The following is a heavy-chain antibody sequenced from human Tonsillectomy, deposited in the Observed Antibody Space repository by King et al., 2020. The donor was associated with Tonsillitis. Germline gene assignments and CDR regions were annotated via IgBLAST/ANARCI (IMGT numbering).Heavy chain of an antibody. V-gene: IGHV4-39*07. Sequence: QLQESGPGLVKPSETLSLTCTVSGGSISSSSYYWGWIRQPPGKGLEWIGSIYYSGSTYYNPSLKSRVTISVDTSKNQFSLKLSSVTAADTAVYYCARHCLCCQRWLQFGYAFDIWGQGTMVTVSS. J-gene: IGHJ3*02. D-gene: IGHD5-24*01. CDR2: IYYSGST. CDR3: ARHCLCCQRWLQFGYAFDI. CDR1: GGSISSSSYY.